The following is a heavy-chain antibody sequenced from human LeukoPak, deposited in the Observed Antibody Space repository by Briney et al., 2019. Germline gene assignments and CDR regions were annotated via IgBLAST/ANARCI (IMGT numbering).Heavy chain of an antibody. D-gene: IGHD2-21*01. CDR3: AREGGEDGMDV. Sequence: PSQTLSLTCTVSGGSISSGDYYWSWIRQPPGKGLEWIGYIYYSGSTYYNPSLKNRVTISVDTSKNQFSLKLSSVTAADTAVYYCAREGGEDGMDVWGKGTTVTVSS. J-gene: IGHJ6*04. CDR2: IYYSGST. V-gene: IGHV4-30-4*01. CDR1: GGSISSGDYY.